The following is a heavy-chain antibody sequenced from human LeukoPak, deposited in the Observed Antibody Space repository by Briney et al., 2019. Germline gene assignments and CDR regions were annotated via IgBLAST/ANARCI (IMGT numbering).Heavy chain of an antibody. CDR1: GFTFDDYV. J-gene: IGHJ4*02. CDR2: ISWDGDNT. CDR3: AKGSSTRYNYFFDF. V-gene: IGHV3-43D*03. Sequence: GGSLRLSCAASGFTFDDYVVHWVRQAPGKGLEWVSLISWDGDNTFYAASVKGRFTISRDNSENSLYLQMNSLRAEDTALYYCAKGSSTRYNYFFDFWGQGTLVAVSS. D-gene: IGHD2-2*01.